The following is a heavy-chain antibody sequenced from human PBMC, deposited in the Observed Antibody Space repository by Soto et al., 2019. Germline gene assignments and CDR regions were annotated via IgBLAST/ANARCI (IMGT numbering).Heavy chain of an antibody. Sequence: VQLVESGGGLVQPGRSLRLSCAASGFSFSSYCMRWVRQAPGKGLEWVAGISHDGSNKYYADSVKGRFTISRDKSQNALYLQMNSQREEDRAGCYFGNAGEYGSGSPDYWGPGTLVTVSS. D-gene: IGHD3-10*01. J-gene: IGHJ4*02. CDR2: ISHDGSNK. CDR3: GNAGEYGSGSPDY. CDR1: GFSFSSYC. V-gene: IGHV3-30*18.